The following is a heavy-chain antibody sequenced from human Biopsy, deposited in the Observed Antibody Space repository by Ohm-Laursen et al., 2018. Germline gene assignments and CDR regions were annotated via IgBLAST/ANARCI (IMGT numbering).Heavy chain of an antibody. D-gene: IGHD4-23*01. CDR3: AGGSNDFGGLYFPR. Sequence: SLTLSFTSTVFSGSFTGQYWIWLRQGQGKGLVWIVHNSYTGYTSYNASLKSLVTISVDTYSNHFSLMLSSLTAADTAVYYCAGGSNDFGGLYFPRWGQGTLLTVSS. CDR2: NSYTGYT. J-gene: IGHJ4*01. V-gene: IGHV4-59*11. CDR1: SGSFTGQY.